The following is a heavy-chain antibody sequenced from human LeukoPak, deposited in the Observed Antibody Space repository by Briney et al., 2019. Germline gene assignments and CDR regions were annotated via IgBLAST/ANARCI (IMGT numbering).Heavy chain of an antibody. D-gene: IGHD6-13*01. CDR1: GYTFASYW. Sequence: GGTLSLSCPASGYTFASYWKHWFRQPPPKRLLWVFRIINDASNTNYTDSLKGRLTISRDNSNNKLYLQMNSLRAEDTAVYYRARPTKEGSSWYWWFDPWGQGTLVTVSS. J-gene: IGHJ5*02. V-gene: IGHV3-74*01. CDR3: ARPTKEGSSWYWWFDP. CDR2: IINDASNT.